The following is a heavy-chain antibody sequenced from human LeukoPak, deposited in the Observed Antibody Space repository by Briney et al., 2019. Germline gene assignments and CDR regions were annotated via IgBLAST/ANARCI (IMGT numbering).Heavy chain of an antibody. J-gene: IGHJ3*02. V-gene: IGHV3-11*01. CDR3: ARDVKIQPHGVHDAFDI. CDR2: ISGSGSTI. CDR1: GFIFSDYY. Sequence: GGSLRLSCAASGFIFSDYYMSWIRQAPGKGLEWVSYISGSGSTIYYADSVKGRFTISRDNAKNSLYLQINSLRVEDTAVYYCARDVKIQPHGVHDAFDIWGQGTMVAVSS. D-gene: IGHD5-18*01.